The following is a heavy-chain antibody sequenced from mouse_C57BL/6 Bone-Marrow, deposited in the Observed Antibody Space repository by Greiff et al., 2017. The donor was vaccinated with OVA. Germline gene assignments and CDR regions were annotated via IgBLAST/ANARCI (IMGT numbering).Heavy chain of an antibody. CDR1: GFTFSDYY. V-gene: IGHV5-16*01. CDR2: INYDGSST. CDR3: ARERYYAMDY. Sequence: EVKVVESEGGLVQPGSSMKLSCTASGFTFSDYYMAWVRQVPEKGLEWVANINYDGSSTYYLDSLKSRFIISRDNAKNILYLQMSSLKSEDTATYYCARERYYAMDYWGQGTSVTVSS. J-gene: IGHJ4*01.